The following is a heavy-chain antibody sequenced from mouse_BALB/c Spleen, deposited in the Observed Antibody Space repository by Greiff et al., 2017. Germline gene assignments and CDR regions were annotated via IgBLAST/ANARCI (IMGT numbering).Heavy chain of an antibody. Sequence: EVKLQESGAELVRPGALVKLSCKASGFNIKDYYMHWVKQRPEQGLEWIGWIDPENGNTIYDPKFQGKASITADTSSNTAYLQLSSLTSEDTAVYYCARSRGGYAMDYWGQGTSVTVSS. J-gene: IGHJ4*01. CDR3: ARSRGGYAMDY. CDR1: GFNIKDYY. CDR2: IDPENGNT. V-gene: IGHV14-1*02.